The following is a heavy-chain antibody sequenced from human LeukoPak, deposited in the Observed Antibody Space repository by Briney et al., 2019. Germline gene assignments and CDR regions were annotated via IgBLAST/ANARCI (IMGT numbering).Heavy chain of an antibody. J-gene: IGHJ4*02. D-gene: IGHD1-26*01. Sequence: GGSLRLSCAASGFTFSSYAMSWVRQAPGKGLEWVSAISGSGGSTYYADSVKGRFTISRDNSKNKLYLQMNSLRAADTAVYYCAKDWAGSGSSPSFDYWGQGTLVTVSS. CDR1: GFTFSSYA. V-gene: IGHV3-23*01. CDR3: AKDWAGSGSSPSFDY. CDR2: ISGSGGST.